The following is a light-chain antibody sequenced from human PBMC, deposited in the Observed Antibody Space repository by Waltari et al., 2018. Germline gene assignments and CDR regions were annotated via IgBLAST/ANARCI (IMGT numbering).Light chain of an antibody. J-gene: IGKJ1*01. CDR3: MQGTHWPWT. V-gene: IGKV2-30*01. CDR1: QTLIYTDGNTY. Sequence: DVVMTQSPPSLPVTLGQPAPMSCRSSQTLIYTDGNTYLSWFLQRPGQSPRRLIYKVSDRDPGVPDRFRGSGSGIDFTLRIKKVEAEDVGVYYCMQGTHWPWTFGQGTKMEIE. CDR2: KVS.